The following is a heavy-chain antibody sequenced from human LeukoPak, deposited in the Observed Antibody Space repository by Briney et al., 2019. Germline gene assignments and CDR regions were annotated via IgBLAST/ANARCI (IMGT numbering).Heavy chain of an antibody. J-gene: IGHJ3*02. CDR3: ARDEKPGIAVAGYAFDI. D-gene: IGHD6-19*01. Sequence: ASVKVSCKASGYTFTSYYMHWVRQAPGQGLEWMGIINPSGGSTSYAQKFQGRVTMTRDTSTSTVYMELSSLRSEDTAVYYCARDEKPGIAVAGYAFDIWGQGTMVTVSS. CDR1: GYTFTSYY. CDR2: INPSGGST. V-gene: IGHV1-46*01.